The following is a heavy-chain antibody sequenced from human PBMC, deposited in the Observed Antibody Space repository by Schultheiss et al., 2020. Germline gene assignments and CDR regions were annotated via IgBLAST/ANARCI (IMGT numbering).Heavy chain of an antibody. CDR1: GGSISSSSYY. D-gene: IGHD1-26*01. J-gene: IGHJ4*02. V-gene: IGHV4-39*01. CDR3: ARLSGTYGSDCDY. CDR2: IYYSGST. Sequence: SETLSLTCTVSGGSISSSSYYWVWIRQPPGKGLEWIGSIYYSGSTYYNPSLKSRVTISVDTSKNQFSLKLSSVTAADTAVYYCARLSGTYGSDCDYWGQGTLVTVSS.